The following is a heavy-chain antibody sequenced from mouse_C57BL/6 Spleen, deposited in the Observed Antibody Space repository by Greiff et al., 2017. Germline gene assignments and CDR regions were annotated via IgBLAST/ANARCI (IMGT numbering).Heavy chain of an antibody. CDR3: AKGCITVGAAGY. J-gene: IGHJ2*01. D-gene: IGHD1-1*01. V-gene: IGHV1-69*01. Sequence: VQLQQPGAELVMPGASVKLSCKASGYTFTSYWMPWVKQRPGQGLEWIGEIDPSDSYTNYNQKFKGKSTLTVDKSSSTAYMQLSSLTSEDSAVYFCAKGCITVGAAGYWGQGTTLTISS. CDR1: GYTFTSYW. CDR2: IDPSDSYT.